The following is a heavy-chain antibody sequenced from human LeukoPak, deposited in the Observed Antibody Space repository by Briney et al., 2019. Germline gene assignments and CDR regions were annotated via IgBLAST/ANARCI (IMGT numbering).Heavy chain of an antibody. CDR2: INHSGST. D-gene: IGHD6-13*01. CDR1: GGSFSGYY. V-gene: IGHV4-34*01. CDR3: ARVAAAGRVIDY. Sequence: SETLSLTCADYGGSFSGYYWSWIRQPPGKGLEWIGEINHSGSTNYNPSLKSRVTISVDTSKNQFSLKLSSVTAADTAVYYCARVAAAGRVIDYWGQGTLLTVSS. J-gene: IGHJ4*02.